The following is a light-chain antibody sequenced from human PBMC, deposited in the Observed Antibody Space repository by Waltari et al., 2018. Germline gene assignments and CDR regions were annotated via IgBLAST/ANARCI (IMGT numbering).Light chain of an antibody. CDR1: SSNIGRSY. Sequence: QSVLTQPPSASGTPGQGVTISCSGSSSNIGRSYVYWYQQLPGTAPKLLIYRNNQRPSGVPDRFSGSKSGTSASLAISGLRSEDEADYYCASWDDNLSGWVFGGGTKLTVL. CDR2: RNN. CDR3: ASWDDNLSGWV. V-gene: IGLV1-47*01. J-gene: IGLJ3*02.